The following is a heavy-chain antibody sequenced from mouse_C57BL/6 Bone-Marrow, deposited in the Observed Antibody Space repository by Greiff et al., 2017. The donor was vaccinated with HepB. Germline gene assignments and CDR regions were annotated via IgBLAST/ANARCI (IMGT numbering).Heavy chain of an antibody. CDR2: INPGSGGT. Sequence: QVQLQQSGAELVRPGTSVKVSCKASGYAFTNYLIEWVKQRPGQGLEWIGVINPGSGGTNYNEKFKGKATLTADKSSSTAYMQLSSLTSEDSAVYFSARYDGYYPFDVWGTGTTVTVSS. D-gene: IGHD2-3*01. CDR1: GYAFTNYL. J-gene: IGHJ1*03. V-gene: IGHV1-54*01. CDR3: ARYDGYYPFDV.